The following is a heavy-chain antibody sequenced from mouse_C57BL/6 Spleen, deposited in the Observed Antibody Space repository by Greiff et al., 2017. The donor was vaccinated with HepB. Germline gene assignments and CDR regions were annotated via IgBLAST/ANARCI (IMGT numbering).Heavy chain of an antibody. J-gene: IGHJ3*01. D-gene: IGHD2-5*01. Sequence: EVKVVESGGGLVKPGGSLKLSCAASGFTFSDYGMHWVRQAPEKGLEWVAYISSGSSTIYYADTVKGRFTISRDNAKNTLFLQMTRLRSEDTAMYYCARGSYYSNPWFADWGQGTLVTVSA. CDR2: ISSGSSTI. CDR1: GFTFSDYG. V-gene: IGHV5-17*01. CDR3: ARGSYYSNPWFAD.